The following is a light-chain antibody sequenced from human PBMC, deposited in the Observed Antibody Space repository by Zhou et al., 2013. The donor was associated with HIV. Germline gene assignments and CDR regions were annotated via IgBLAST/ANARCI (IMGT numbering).Light chain of an antibody. V-gene: IGKV3D-20*02. J-gene: IGKJ1*01. CDR1: QSVSSSY. CDR2: HAS. CDR3: QHRGPWPWT. Sequence: EIVLTQSPGTLSLSPGERATLSCRASQSVSSSYLAWYQQKPGQAPRLLIYHASNRATGIPPRFSGSGSGTDFTLTISSLEPEDFAVYYCQHRGPWPWTFGQGTKVDMK.